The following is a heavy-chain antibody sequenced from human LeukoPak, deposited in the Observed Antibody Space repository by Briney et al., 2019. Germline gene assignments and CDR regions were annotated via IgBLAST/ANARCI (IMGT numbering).Heavy chain of an antibody. Sequence: GGSLRLSCAASGFTFSSHWMYWVRQAPGKGLVYVSRINPDGSGTGYADSVKGRFTISRDNAKNTLYLQMNSLRAEDTALYYCERDQDYKMDYWGQGTLVTVSS. CDR2: INPDGSGT. D-gene: IGHD4-11*01. J-gene: IGHJ4*02. CDR3: ERDQDYKMDY. V-gene: IGHV3-74*01. CDR1: GFTFSSHW.